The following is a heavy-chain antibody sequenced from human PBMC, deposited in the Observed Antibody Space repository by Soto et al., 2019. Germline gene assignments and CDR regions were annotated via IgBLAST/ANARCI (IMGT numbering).Heavy chain of an antibody. CDR3: ARGRGWLFDI. CDR1: AFSSSTSW. CDR2: IRQDGSEK. D-gene: IGHD6-19*01. J-gene: IGHJ4*02. V-gene: IGHV3-7*01. Sequence: EVQLVESGGDLVQPGGSLRLSCVASAFSSSTSWMSWFRQAPGKGPEWVAIIRQDGSEKYYVESAKGRFTISRDSAKDSLSLQMNSLRVEDTAVYYCARGRGWLFDIWGPGTQVTVSS.